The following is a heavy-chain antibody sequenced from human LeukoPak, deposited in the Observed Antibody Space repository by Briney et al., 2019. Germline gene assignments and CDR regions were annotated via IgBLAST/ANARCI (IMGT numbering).Heavy chain of an antibody. D-gene: IGHD3-22*01. V-gene: IGHV3-30*18. Sequence: GGSLRLSCAASGFTFSTYGMHWVRQAPGKGLEWVAVVSNDGSKEYDADSVKGRFTISRDNSKNTLYLQMNSLRAEDTAVYYCAKDLESYYDSSGYYSLATDYWGQGTLVTVSS. CDR2: VSNDGSKE. J-gene: IGHJ4*02. CDR1: GFTFSTYG. CDR3: AKDLESYYDSSGYYSLATDY.